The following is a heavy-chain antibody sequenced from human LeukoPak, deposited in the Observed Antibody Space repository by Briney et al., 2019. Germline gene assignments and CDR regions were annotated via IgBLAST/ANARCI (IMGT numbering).Heavy chain of an antibody. J-gene: IGHJ4*01. D-gene: IGHD2-8*01. Sequence: GGSLRLSCAASGFTVSSNYMSWVRQAPGKGLEWVSVIYSGGSTYYADSVKGRFTISRDNSKNTLYLQMNSLRAEDTAIYYCAKAGCTSALCYLNYWGRGTLVTASS. CDR2: IYSGGST. CDR1: GFTVSSNY. CDR3: AKAGCTSALCYLNY. V-gene: IGHV3-53*01.